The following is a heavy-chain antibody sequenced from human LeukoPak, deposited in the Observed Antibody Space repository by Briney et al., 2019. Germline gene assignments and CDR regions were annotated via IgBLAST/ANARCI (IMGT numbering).Heavy chain of an antibody. CDR1: GFTFNNYA. Sequence: QAGGSLRLSCAASGFTFNNYAMSWVRQAPGKGLEWVSAISSSGGSTYYADSVKGRFTISRDNSRNTLYLQMNSLRAEDTAVYYCTSQEETFYDSSGNYWGQGTLVTVSS. CDR3: TSQEETFYDSSGNY. CDR2: ISSSGGST. J-gene: IGHJ4*02. D-gene: IGHD3-22*01. V-gene: IGHV3-23*01.